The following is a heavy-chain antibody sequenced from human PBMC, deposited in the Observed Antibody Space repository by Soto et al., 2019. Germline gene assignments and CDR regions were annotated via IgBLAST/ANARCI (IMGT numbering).Heavy chain of an antibody. D-gene: IGHD3-10*01. Sequence: QITLKESGPTLVKPTQTLTLTCTFSGFSLSTSGVGVGWIRQPPGKALEWLALIYWSDEKRYSPSLRSRLTNPEDDPQNPGGPTMTHRVPGGTATYFWATRTGGDFRGCFHSWGQGTVVTVSS. J-gene: IGHJ4*02. CDR3: ATRTGGDFRGCFHS. V-gene: IGHV2-5*01. CDR2: IYWSDEK. CDR1: GFSLSTSGVG.